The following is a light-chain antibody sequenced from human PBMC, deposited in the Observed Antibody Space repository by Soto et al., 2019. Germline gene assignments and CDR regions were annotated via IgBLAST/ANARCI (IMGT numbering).Light chain of an antibody. CDR3: QQYGRSPGLLT. CDR2: DAS. J-gene: IGKJ3*01. Sequence: EIALTQSPGTLSLSPGERVTLSCRASQSVTNSYLAWYQQKPGQAPRLLIYDASTRATGIPDRFSGSGSGTDFTLTISRLEPEDFAVYYCQQYGRSPGLLTFGPGTKVDIK. CDR1: QSVTNSY. V-gene: IGKV3-20*01.